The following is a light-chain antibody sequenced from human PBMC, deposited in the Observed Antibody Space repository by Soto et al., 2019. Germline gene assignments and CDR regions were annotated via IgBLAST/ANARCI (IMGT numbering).Light chain of an antibody. CDR3: CSYTSRTTYV. CDR2: AVS. J-gene: IGLJ1*01. CDR1: ASDVGGYNY. Sequence: QSAPTQPASVSGSPGQSITISCTGTASDVGGYNYVSWYQQHPGKAPKLMIHAVSNRPSGISSRFSGSKSGNTASLTISGLQSEDEADYFCCSYTSRTTYVFGTGTKLTVL. V-gene: IGLV2-14*01.